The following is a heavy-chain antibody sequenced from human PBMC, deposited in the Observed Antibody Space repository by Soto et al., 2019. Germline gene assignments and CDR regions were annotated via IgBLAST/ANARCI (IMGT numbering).Heavy chain of an antibody. V-gene: IGHV1-8*01. CDR2: MNPNSGNT. CDR3: ARAIRNIRHVENKKYYFDY. Sequence: QVQLVQAGAEVKMPGASVKVSCKASGYTFTSYDINWVRQATGQGLEWMGWMNPNSGNTGYAQKFQGRVTMTRNTSIITAYMELSSLRSEDTAVYYCARAIRNIRHVENKKYYFDYWGQGTLVTVSS. J-gene: IGHJ4*02. D-gene: IGHD3-3*01. CDR1: GYTFTSYD.